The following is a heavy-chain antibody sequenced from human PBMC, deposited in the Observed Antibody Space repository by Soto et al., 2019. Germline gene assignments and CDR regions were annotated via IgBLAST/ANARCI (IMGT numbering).Heavy chain of an antibody. CDR3: ARACWGVGPQAFGY. J-gene: IGHJ4*02. CDR1: GFTFSSYG. CDR2: ISSTSNHI. V-gene: IGHV3-21*01. Sequence: EVQLVESGGGLVKPGGSLRLSCTASGFTFSSYGVNWVRQAPGKGLEWVSFISSTSNHIYYIDLVKGRFTVSRDNAKNSMCLQMNRLRVEDTAIYYCARACWGVGPQAFGYWGQGTLVTAYS. D-gene: IGHD7-27*01.